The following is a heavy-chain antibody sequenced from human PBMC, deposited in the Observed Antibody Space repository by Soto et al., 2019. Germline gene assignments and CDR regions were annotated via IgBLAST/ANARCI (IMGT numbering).Heavy chain of an antibody. D-gene: IGHD2-2*02. CDR1: VFSLSNPKMG. CDR2: IFSDDEY. Sequence: QVTLKESGPVLVKPTEPLTLTCTVSVFSLSNPKMGVSWIRQPPGKAPEWLAHIFSDDEYSYTTALKNRLFSSKDTSKSQLVLTMTNMDPVDSATFYCARIMRDAVGEPDAIYSFDPWGQGTQVTVSS. V-gene: IGHV2-26*01. CDR3: ARIMRDAVGEPDAIYSFDP. J-gene: IGHJ5*02.